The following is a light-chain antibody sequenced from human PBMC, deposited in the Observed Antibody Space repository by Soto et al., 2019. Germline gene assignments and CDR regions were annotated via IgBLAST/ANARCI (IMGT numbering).Light chain of an antibody. Sequence: ESGLSHFASALSLSPGEGASLSCGASENVRSNYIVWYQQKPGLAPRLLIFEASTRATGIPDRFSGSGSGRDFTLTISRVEPEDFAIYYCQQFGSTPITFGQGTRLEIK. CDR1: ENVRSNY. CDR3: QQFGSTPIT. J-gene: IGKJ5*01. CDR2: EAS. V-gene: IGKV3D-20*01.